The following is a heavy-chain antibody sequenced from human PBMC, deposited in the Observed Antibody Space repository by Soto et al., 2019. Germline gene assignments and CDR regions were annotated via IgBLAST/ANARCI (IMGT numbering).Heavy chain of an antibody. CDR1: GGTFSRYS. J-gene: IGHJ6*02. V-gene: IGHV1-69*08. Sequence: QVQLVQSGAEVKKPGSSVKVSCKASGGTFSRYSFTWVRQAPGHGLEWMGRIMPVFGIASYAQKFQGRVTMTACELTSTAFMELSSLTSEDTAVYYCAREDRDRETGLVPAAIDRMDVWGQGTTVTVSS. CDR3: AREDRDRETGLVPAAIDRMDV. CDR2: IMPVFGIA. D-gene: IGHD2-2*01.